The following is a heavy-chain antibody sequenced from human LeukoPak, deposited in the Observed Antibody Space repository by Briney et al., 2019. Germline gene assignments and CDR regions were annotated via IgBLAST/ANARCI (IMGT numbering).Heavy chain of an antibody. CDR2: FSSSGSTI. CDR3: ARSAGYCSSTSCYPPFVDY. Sequence: GGSLRLSCAASGFTFSDYYMSWIRQAPGKGLEWVSYFSSSGSTIYYADSVKGRFTISRDNAKNSLYLQMNSLRAEDTAVYYCARSAGYCSSTSCYPPFVDYWGQGTLVTVSS. V-gene: IGHV3-11*04. CDR1: GFTFSDYY. D-gene: IGHD2-2*03. J-gene: IGHJ4*02.